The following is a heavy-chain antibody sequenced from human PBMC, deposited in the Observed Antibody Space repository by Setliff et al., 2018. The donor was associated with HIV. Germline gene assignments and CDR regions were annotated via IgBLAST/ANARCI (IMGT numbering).Heavy chain of an antibody. CDR2: IYYNGDS. Sequence: SETLSLTCNVSGASLRSQYWSWIRQPPGKGLEWIANIYYNGDSNYNPSLKSRVTISVDTSKNQFSLTLSSVTTADTALYYCARGGIQLWLVSTRAFDYWGQGTRVTVSS. D-gene: IGHD5-18*01. CDR3: ARGGIQLWLVSTRAFDY. V-gene: IGHV4-59*11. CDR1: GASLRSQY. J-gene: IGHJ4*02.